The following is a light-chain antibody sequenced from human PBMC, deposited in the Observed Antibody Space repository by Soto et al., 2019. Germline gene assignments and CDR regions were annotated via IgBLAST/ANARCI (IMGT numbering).Light chain of an antibody. J-gene: IGKJ1*01. CDR2: WAS. Sequence: EIVLTQSPGTLSLSPGERATLSCRASQSVSSNYLAWYQQKPGQPPKLLIYWASTRESGVPDRFSGSGSGTDFTLTISSLQAEDVAVYYCQQYYSTPRWTFGQGTKVEIK. CDR1: QSVSSNY. V-gene: IGKV4-1*01. CDR3: QQYYSTPRWT.